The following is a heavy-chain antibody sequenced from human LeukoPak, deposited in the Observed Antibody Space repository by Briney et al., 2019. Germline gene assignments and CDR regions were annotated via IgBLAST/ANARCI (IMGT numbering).Heavy chain of an antibody. J-gene: IGHJ4*02. CDR3: ARLGYCSGGSCYSAFDY. CDR2: ISAYNGNT. Sequence: ASVKVSCKASGYTFTSYGISWVRQAPGQGLEWMGWISAYNGNTNYAQKLQGRVTMTTDTSTSTAYMELRSLRSDDTAVYYCARLGYCSGGSCYSAFDYWGQGTLVTVSS. D-gene: IGHD2-15*01. CDR1: GYTFTSYG. V-gene: IGHV1-18*01.